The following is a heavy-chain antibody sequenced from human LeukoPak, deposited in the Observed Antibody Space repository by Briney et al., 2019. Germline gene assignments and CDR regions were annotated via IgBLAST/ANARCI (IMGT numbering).Heavy chain of an antibody. Sequence: SQTLSLTCAVSGGSISSGGYSWSWIRQPPGTGLEWIGYIYHSGSTYYNPSLKSRVTISVDRSKNQFSLKLSSVTAADTAVYYCASSGYDHDYWGQGTLVTVSS. CDR3: ASSGYDHDY. J-gene: IGHJ4*02. CDR1: GGSISSGGYS. V-gene: IGHV4-30-2*01. CDR2: IYHSGST. D-gene: IGHD5-12*01.